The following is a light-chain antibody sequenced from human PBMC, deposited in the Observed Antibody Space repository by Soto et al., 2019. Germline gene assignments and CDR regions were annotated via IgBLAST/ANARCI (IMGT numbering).Light chain of an antibody. CDR1: QPISSW. V-gene: IGKV1-12*01. Sequence: DIQMTQAPSAISASVGDRVTITCRGSQPISSWLAWYQQAPGQAPSLLIYPPSTLQSGVPSRFSGSVSGTAFTPPTPSLQPEDFATYYCQQGYNFPRAFGQGTKVDIK. CDR2: PPS. CDR3: QQGYNFPRA. J-gene: IGKJ1*01.